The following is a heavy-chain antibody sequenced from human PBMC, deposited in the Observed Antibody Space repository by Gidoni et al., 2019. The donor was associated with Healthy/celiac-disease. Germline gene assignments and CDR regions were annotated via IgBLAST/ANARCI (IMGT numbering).Heavy chain of an antibody. D-gene: IGHD2-2*01. V-gene: IGHV1-69*01. CDR2: IIPIFGTA. Sequence: QVQLVQSGAEVKKPGSSVKVSCKASGGPFSSYAISWVRQAPGQGLEWMGGIIPIFGTANYAQKFQGRVTITADESTSTAFMELSSLRSEDTAVYYCARSQGIVVVPAAIPYYYYGMDVWGQGTTVTVSS. J-gene: IGHJ6*02. CDR1: GGPFSSYA. CDR3: ARSQGIVVVPAAIPYYYYGMDV.